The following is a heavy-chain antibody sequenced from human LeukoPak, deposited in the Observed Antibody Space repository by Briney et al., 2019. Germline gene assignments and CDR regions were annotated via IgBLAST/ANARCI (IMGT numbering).Heavy chain of an antibody. J-gene: IGHJ4*02. CDR2: TFTSVGT. CDR3: ARGSSSRFDY. D-gene: IGHD6-6*01. Sequence: SETLSLTCTVSGGSLSSYYWSWIRQPAGKGLWWIGRTFTSVGTTYNTSLKRRVTMSVDTSKNQFSLKLSSVTAADTAVYYCARGSSSRFDYWGQGTLASVSS. V-gene: IGHV4-4*07. CDR1: GGSLSSYY.